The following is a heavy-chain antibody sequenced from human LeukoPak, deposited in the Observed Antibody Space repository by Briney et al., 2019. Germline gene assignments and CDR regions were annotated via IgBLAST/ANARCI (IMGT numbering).Heavy chain of an antibody. V-gene: IGHV1-2*02. CDR3: ARDWGIAAHWYFDL. D-gene: IGHD6-13*01. Sequence: ASVKVSCKASGYTFTGYYMHWVRQAPGQGLEWMGWINPNSGGTNYAQKFQGRVTMTRDTSISTAYMELSRLRSDDTAVYYCARDWGIAAHWYFDLWGRGTLVTVSS. J-gene: IGHJ2*01. CDR2: INPNSGGT. CDR1: GYTFTGYY.